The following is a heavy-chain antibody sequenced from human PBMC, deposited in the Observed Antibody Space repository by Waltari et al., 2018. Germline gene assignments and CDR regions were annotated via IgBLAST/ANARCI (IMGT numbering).Heavy chain of an antibody. D-gene: IGHD1-26*01. V-gene: IGHV4-34*01. J-gene: IGHJ4*02. CDR2: INHSGST. CDR1: GGSFSGYY. Sequence: QVQLQQWGAGLLKPSETLSLTCAVYGGSFSGYYWSWIRQPPGKGLEWIGEINHSGSTNYNPSRKSRVTISVDTSKNQFARKLSSVTAADTAVYYCATGISRDLDYWGQGTLVTVSS. CDR3: ATGISRDLDY.